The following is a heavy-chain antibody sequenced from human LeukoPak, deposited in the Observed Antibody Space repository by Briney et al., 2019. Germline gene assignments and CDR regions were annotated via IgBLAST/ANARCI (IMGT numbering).Heavy chain of an antibody. V-gene: IGHV4-59*01. Sequence: PSETLSLTCTVSGGSISSYYWSWIRQPPGKGLEWIGYIYYSGSTNYNPSLQSRVTISVDTSKNQFSLKLSSVTAADTAVYYCARGRDGYNSYYYYGMDVWGQGTTVTVSS. J-gene: IGHJ6*02. CDR3: ARGRDGYNSYYYYGMDV. CDR1: GGSISSYY. CDR2: IYYSGST. D-gene: IGHD5-24*01.